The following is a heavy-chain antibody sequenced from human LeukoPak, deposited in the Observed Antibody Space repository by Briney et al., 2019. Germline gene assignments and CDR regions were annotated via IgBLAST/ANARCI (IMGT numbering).Heavy chain of an antibody. D-gene: IGHD3-22*01. V-gene: IGHV3-7*01. J-gene: IGHJ6*02. Sequence: GGSLRLSCAAPGFTFSNYWMTWVRQAPGKGREWVANIKQDGSKKYYVASVKGRFTISRDNAKNSLYLQMNSLRAEDTAVYYCARSETTYYYDSSVYFYYYYGMDVWGQGTTVTVSS. CDR3: ARSETTYYYDSSVYFYYYYGMDV. CDR2: IKQDGSKK. CDR1: GFTFSNYW.